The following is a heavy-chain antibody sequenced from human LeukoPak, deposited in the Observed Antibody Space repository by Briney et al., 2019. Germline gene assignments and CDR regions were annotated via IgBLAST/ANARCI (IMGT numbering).Heavy chain of an antibody. Sequence: GGSLRLSCAASGFTFSSYWMSWVRQAPGKGLEWVANIKQDGSEKYYVDSVKGRFTISRDNAKNSLYLQMNSLRAEDTAVYYCASSRYDSSGYYHYWGQGTLVTVSS. CDR1: GFTFSSYW. D-gene: IGHD3-22*01. CDR3: ASSRYDSSGYYHY. V-gene: IGHV3-7*01. J-gene: IGHJ4*02. CDR2: IKQDGSEK.